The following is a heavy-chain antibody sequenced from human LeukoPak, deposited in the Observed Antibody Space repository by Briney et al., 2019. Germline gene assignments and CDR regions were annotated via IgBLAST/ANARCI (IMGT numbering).Heavy chain of an antibody. CDR1: GGSIRGGDYY. D-gene: IGHD2-2*01. V-gene: IGHV4-30-4*01. J-gene: IGHJ4*02. Sequence: SQTPSLTCTVSGGSIRGGDYYSSCSRQPPGKGLEWVVYIYYSGSTYYNPSLKSRVTISVDTSKTQFSLKLSSVTAADTAVYYCARVRRYCSSTRCYEVDYWGQGTLVTVSS. CDR2: IYYSGST. CDR3: ARVRRYCSSTRCYEVDY.